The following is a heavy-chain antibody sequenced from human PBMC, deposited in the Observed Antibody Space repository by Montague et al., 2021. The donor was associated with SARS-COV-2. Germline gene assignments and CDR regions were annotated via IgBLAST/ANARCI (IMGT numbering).Heavy chain of an antibody. Sequence: SETLSLTCVVSGDSISTDNWWTWVRLPPGKGLEWIGRIYASGNTNYNPSLKSRVTMSVDTSKNQFSLKLSSVTAADTAVYYCARDRPRPYYYDSGTYTWGGYGMDVWGQGTTVTVSS. CDR3: ARDRPRPYYYDSGTYTWGGYGMDV. D-gene: IGHD3-10*01. CDR1: GDSISTDNW. V-gene: IGHV4-4*02. CDR2: IYASGNT. J-gene: IGHJ6*02.